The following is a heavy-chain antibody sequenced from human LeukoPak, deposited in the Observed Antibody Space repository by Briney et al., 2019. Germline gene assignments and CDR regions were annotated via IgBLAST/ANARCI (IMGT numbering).Heavy chain of an antibody. V-gene: IGHV1-69*13. J-gene: IGHJ6*03. Sequence: ASVKVSCKASGYTFTGYYMHWVRQAPGQGLEWMGGIIPIFGTANYAQKFQGRVTITADESTSTAYMELSSLRSEDTAVYYCAKVDWLFNVMGSYYYMDVWGKGTTVTISS. CDR2: IIPIFGTA. CDR1: GYTFTGYY. CDR3: AKVDWLFNVMGSYYYMDV. D-gene: IGHD3-9*01.